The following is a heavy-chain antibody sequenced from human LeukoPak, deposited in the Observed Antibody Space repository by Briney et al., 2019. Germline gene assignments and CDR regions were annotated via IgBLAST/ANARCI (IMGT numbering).Heavy chain of an antibody. CDR2: INHSGST. J-gene: IGHJ1*01. CDR3: ARGRGWCRGEYFQH. CDR1: GGSFSGYY. Sequence: EPSETLSLTCAVYGGSFSGYYWSWIRQPPGKGLEWIGEINHSGSTNYNPSLKSRVTISVDTSKNQFSLKLSSVTAADTAVYYCARGRGWCRGEYFQHWGQGTLVTVSS. V-gene: IGHV4-34*01. D-gene: IGHD6-19*01.